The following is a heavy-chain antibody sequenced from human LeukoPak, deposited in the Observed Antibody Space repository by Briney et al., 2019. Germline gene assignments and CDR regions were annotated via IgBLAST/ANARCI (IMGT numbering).Heavy chain of an antibody. Sequence: SETLSLTCIVSGGSISGYYWSWIRHPPGKGLEWIGYIYYSGSTNYNPSLKSRVTISVDTSKNQFSLKLSSVTAADTAVYYCARGYSRYDWSGYYYYGMDVWGQGTTVTVSS. J-gene: IGHJ6*02. CDR1: GGSISGYY. V-gene: IGHV4-59*01. CDR3: ARGYSRYDWSGYYYYGMDV. D-gene: IGHD5-12*01. CDR2: IYYSGST.